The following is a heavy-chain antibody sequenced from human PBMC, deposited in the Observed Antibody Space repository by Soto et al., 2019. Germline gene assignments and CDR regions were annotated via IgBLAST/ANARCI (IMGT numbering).Heavy chain of an antibody. J-gene: IGHJ4*02. CDR2: INRDVSST. CDR3: AVEVAGPTALGY. V-gene: IGHV3-74*01. Sequence: EVQLVESGGGLVQPGGSLRLSCAASGFTFSSYWMHWVRQAPGKGLVWVSRINRDVSSTSYADSVNGRFTISRDNAKNTLYLQMTRLRAEDTAVYYCAVEVAGPTALGYWGQGTLITVSS. D-gene: IGHD6-19*01. CDR1: GFTFSSYW.